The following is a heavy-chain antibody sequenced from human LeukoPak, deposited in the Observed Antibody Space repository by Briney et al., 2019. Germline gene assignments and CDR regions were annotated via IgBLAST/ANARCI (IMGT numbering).Heavy chain of an antibody. CDR1: GYTFTGYY. J-gene: IGHJ4*02. CDR2: INPNSGGT. CDR3: ARDLLVVVPAASGY. V-gene: IGHV1-2*02. D-gene: IGHD2-2*01. Sequence: ATVKVSCKASGYTFTGYYMHWVRQAPGQGLEWMGWINPNSGGTNYAQKFQGRVTMTRDTSISTAYMELSRLRSDDTAVYYCARDLLVVVPAASGYWGQGTLVTVSS.